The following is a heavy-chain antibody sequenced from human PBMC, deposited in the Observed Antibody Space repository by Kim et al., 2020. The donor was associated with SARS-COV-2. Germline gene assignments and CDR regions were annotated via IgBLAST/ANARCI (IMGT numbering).Heavy chain of an antibody. J-gene: IGHJ4*02. Sequence: GGSLRLSCAASGFTFSSYGMHWVRQAPGKGLEWVAVISYDGSNKYYADSVKGRFTISRDNSKNTLYLQMNSLRAEDTAVYYCAKADYGDSGTYFDYWGQG. CDR2: ISYDGSNK. D-gene: IGHD4-17*01. CDR1: GFTFSSYG. CDR3: AKADYGDSGTYFDY. V-gene: IGHV3-30*18.